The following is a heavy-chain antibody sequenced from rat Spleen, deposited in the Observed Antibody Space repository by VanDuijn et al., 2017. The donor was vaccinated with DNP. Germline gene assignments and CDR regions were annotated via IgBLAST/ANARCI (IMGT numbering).Heavy chain of an antibody. Sequence: EVKLVESGGGLVQPGRSLKLSCAASGFTFNNYWMGWVRQAPGKGLDWIGEINEDSSTINYTPSLKDKFTISRDNAQNTLYLQMNSLRSEDTATYYCANVGPYGGPDYWGQGVMVTVSS. CDR3: ANVGPYGGPDY. J-gene: IGHJ2*01. D-gene: IGHD1-11*01. V-gene: IGHV4-2*01. CDR1: GFTFNNYW. CDR2: INEDSSTI.